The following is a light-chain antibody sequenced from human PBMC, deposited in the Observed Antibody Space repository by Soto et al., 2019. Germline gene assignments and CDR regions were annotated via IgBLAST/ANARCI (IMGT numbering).Light chain of an antibody. CDR2: EVT. Sequence: QSVLTQPASVSGSPGQSIAISCTGTSGDVGGYDYVSWYQQHPDKAPKLMIYEVTKRPSWVSNRFSGPKSGNTAPLTISGLQPEDEADYYCSSHTSGSTRVFGSGTKVTVL. V-gene: IGLV2-14*01. CDR1: SGDVGGYDY. CDR3: SSHTSGSTRV. J-gene: IGLJ1*01.